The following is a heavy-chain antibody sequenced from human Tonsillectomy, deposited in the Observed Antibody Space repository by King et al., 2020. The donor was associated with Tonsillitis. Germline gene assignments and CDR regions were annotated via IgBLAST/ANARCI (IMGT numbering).Heavy chain of an antibody. CDR2: INPNSGGT. CDR1: GYTFTGYY. Sequence: QLVQSGAEVKKPGASVKVSCKASGYTFTGYYMHWVRQAPGQGLEWMGWINPNSGGTNYAQKFQGWVTMTRDTSISTVYMELSRLRSDDTAVYYCARARLAAAGDYYYGMDVWGQGTTVTVSS. J-gene: IGHJ6*02. CDR3: ARARLAAAGDYYYGMDV. V-gene: IGHV1-2*04. D-gene: IGHD6-13*01.